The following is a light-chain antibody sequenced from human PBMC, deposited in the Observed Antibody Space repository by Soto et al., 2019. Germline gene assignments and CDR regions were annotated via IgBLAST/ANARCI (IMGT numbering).Light chain of an antibody. Sequence: EIVMTQSPATLSVSPGERATLSCRASQSVSSNLAWYQQKPGQAPRLLIYGASTRATGIPARFSGSGSGTEFTLPISSLQSEDFAVYYCQQYNNWPYTFGQGTKPEIK. CDR2: GAS. J-gene: IGKJ2*01. CDR3: QQYNNWPYT. CDR1: QSVSSN. V-gene: IGKV3-15*01.